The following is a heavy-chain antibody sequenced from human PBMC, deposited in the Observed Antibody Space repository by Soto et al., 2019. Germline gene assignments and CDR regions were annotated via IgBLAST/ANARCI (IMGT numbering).Heavy chain of an antibody. V-gene: IGHV3-48*02. J-gene: IGHJ4*02. CDR3: ARVGEGWLETNTFDY. CDR1: GFTLSGYS. Sequence: PGGSLRLSCAASGFTLSGYSMSWVRQAPGKGLEWISYISISSRTIYYAESVKGRFTISRDNAKNSLYLQMNSLRDEDTAVYYCARVGEGWLETNTFDYWGQGALVTVSS. D-gene: IGHD3-16*01. CDR2: ISISSRTI.